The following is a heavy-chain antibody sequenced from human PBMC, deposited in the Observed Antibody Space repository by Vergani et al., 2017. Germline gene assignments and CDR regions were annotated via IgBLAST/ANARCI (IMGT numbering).Heavy chain of an antibody. V-gene: IGHV3-30-3*01. J-gene: IGHJ4*02. Sequence: VQLVESGGGVVQPGRSLRLSCAASGFTFSSYAMHWVRQAPGKGLEWVAVISYDGSNKYYADSVKGRFTISRDNSKNTLYLQMNSLRAEDTAVYYCAMGRGLGYDFWSGYYGFDYWGQGTLVTVSS. D-gene: IGHD3-3*01. CDR3: AMGRGLGYDFWSGYYGFDY. CDR2: ISYDGSNK. CDR1: GFTFSSYA.